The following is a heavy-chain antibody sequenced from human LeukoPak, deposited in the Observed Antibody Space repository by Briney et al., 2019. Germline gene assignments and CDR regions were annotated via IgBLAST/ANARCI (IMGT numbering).Heavy chain of an antibody. J-gene: IGHJ4*02. Sequence: PGGSLRLSCAASGFTFSSYGMHWVRQAPGKGLEWVAVISYDGSNKYYADSLKGRFTISRDNSKNTLYLQMNSLRAEDTAVYYCAKDPEKGGYSYGYIGYWGQGTLVTVSS. CDR2: ISYDGSNK. D-gene: IGHD5-18*01. CDR3: AKDPEKGGYSYGYIGY. CDR1: GFTFSSYG. V-gene: IGHV3-30*18.